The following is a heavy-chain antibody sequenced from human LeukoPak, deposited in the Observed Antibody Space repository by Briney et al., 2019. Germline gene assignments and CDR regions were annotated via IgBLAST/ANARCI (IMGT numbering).Heavy chain of an antibody. CDR2: ISWDGDK. D-gene: IGHD1-1*01. Sequence: ESGPTLVKPTQTLTLTCTFSGFSLSTSGVGVGWIRQPPGKALEWLALISWDGDKRYSPSLKSRLTITKDTSKNQVVLTMTNMDPVDTATYYCAHERENDYFNYWGQGTLVTVSS. J-gene: IGHJ4*02. CDR3: AHERENDYFNY. V-gene: IGHV2-5*02. CDR1: GFSLSTSGVG.